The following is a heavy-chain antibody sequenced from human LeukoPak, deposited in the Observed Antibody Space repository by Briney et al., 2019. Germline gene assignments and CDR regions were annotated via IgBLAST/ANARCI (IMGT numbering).Heavy chain of an antibody. D-gene: IGHD3-3*01. CDR1: GFTFSSYA. CDR3: AKENQYYDFWSGHYPRDFDI. V-gene: IGHV3-23*01. Sequence: PGGSLRLSCAASGFTFSSYAMSWVRQAPGKGLEWVSAISGSGGSTYYADSVKGRFTISRDNSKNTLYLQMNSLRAEDTAVYYCAKENQYYDFWSGHYPRDFDIWGQGTMVTVSS. CDR2: ISGSGGST. J-gene: IGHJ3*02.